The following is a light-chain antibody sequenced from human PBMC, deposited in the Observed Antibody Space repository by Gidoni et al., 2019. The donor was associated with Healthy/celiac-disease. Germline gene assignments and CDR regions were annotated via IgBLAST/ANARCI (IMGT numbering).Light chain of an antibody. Sequence: IVMTQSPDSLAVSLGERATINCKSSQSGLYSSNNKNYLAWYQQKPGQPPKLLIYWASTRESGVPDRFSGSGSGTDFTLTISSLQAEDVAVYYCQQYYSTPRTFGQGTKVEIK. V-gene: IGKV4-1*01. J-gene: IGKJ1*01. CDR2: WAS. CDR1: QSGLYSSNNKNY. CDR3: QQYYSTPRT.